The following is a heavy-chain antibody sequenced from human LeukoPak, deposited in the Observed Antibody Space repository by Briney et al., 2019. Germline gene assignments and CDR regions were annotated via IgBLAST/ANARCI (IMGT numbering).Heavy chain of an antibody. D-gene: IGHD5-12*01. CDR2: ISSTGSTM. Sequence: GGSLRLSCAASGFTFSSYEMNWVRQAPGKGLEWVSYISSTGSTMYYADSVKGRFTISRDSAKNSLYLQMNSLRAEDTAVYYCARDKYSGYDGDFDYWGQGTLVTVSS. J-gene: IGHJ4*02. V-gene: IGHV3-48*03. CDR1: GFTFSSYE. CDR3: ARDKYSGYDGDFDY.